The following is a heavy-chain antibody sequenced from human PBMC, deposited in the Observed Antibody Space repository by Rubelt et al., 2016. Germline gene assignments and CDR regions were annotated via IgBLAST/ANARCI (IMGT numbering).Heavy chain of an antibody. CDR2: ISGSGGDN. Sequence: EVQLVESGGGLVQPGGSLRLSCTASGFTVSSNYMSWIRQAPGTGLAWVSAISGSGGDNCHADSVKSRLPLSRDNSKNTLSLQMNSLRAGDTAGYYCAKENSGLYFLDDRGQGTLVTVSP. CDR1: GFTVSSNY. CDR3: AKENSGLYFLDD. J-gene: IGHJ4*02. D-gene: IGHD6-19*01. V-gene: IGHV3-23*04.